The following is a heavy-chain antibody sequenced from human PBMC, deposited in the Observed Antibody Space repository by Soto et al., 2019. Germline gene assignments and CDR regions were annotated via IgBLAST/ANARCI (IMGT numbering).Heavy chain of an antibody. CDR1: GYTLTELS. Sequence: ASVKVSCKVCGYTLTELSMHWVRQAPGKGLEWMGGFDPEDGETIYAQKFQGRVTMTEDTSTDTAYMELSSLRSEDTAVYSCARVVVVIAIGRRWFDPSGQGTPVTVSS. D-gene: IGHD2-21*01. CDR3: ARVVVVIAIGRRWFDP. V-gene: IGHV1-24*01. CDR2: FDPEDGET. J-gene: IGHJ5*02.